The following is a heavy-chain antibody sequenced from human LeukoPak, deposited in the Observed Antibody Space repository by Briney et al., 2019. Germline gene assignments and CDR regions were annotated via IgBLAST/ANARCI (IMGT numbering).Heavy chain of an antibody. V-gene: IGHV4-39*01. Sequence: SETLSVTCNVSGGSISGSSYYWGWIRQPPGKGLEWIGSIYYSGSTYYNPSLKSRVTISVDTSKNQFSLKLSSVTAADTAVYYCARGDCSGGSCYLFDYWGQGALVAVSS. CDR3: ARGDCSGGSCYLFDY. D-gene: IGHD2-15*01. J-gene: IGHJ4*02. CDR1: GGSISGSSYY. CDR2: IYYSGST.